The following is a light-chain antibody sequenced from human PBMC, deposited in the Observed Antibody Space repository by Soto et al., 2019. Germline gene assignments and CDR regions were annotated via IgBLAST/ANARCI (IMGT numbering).Light chain of an antibody. CDR3: LQDYNFPWT. CDR2: GAS. CDR1: QGIRND. J-gene: IGKJ1*01. Sequence: AIQMTQSPSSLSASVGDRVTITCRASQGIRNDLGWYQQKPGKAPKLLIYGASILRSGVPSRFSGSGSGTEFTPIVSSLQPEDFATYYCLQDYNFPWTFGQGTKVEIK. V-gene: IGKV1-6*01.